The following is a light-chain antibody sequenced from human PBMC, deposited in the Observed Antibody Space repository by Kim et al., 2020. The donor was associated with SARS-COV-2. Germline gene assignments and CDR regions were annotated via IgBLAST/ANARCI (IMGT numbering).Light chain of an antibody. J-gene: IGLJ3*02. CDR1: SSNVGSYDY. Sequence: QSALTQPRSVSGSPGQSVTISCTGTSSNVGSYDYVSWYQQHPGNAPKLMIYHVSQRPSGVPDRFSGSKSGNTASLTISGLQAEDEADYYCCSYAGSYARVFGGGTKVTVL. CDR3: CSYAGSYARV. V-gene: IGLV2-11*01. CDR2: HVS.